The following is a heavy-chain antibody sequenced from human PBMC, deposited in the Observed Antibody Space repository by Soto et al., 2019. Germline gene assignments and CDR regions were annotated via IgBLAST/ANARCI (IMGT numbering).Heavy chain of an antibody. Sequence: GASVKVSCKASGYTFTGYYMHWVRQAPGQGLEWMGWINPNSGGTNYAQKFQGWVTMTRDTSISTAYMELSRLRSDDTAVYYCAGGGSLCLGELPAYSYGRDVGGQGPTVPVSS. CDR1: GYTFTGYY. CDR3: AGGGSLCLGELPAYSYGRDV. V-gene: IGHV1-2*04. CDR2: INPNSGGT. D-gene: IGHD3-16*01. J-gene: IGHJ6*02.